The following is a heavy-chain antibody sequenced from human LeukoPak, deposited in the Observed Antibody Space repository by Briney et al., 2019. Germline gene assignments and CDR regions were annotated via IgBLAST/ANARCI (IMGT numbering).Heavy chain of an antibody. Sequence: PGGSLRLSCAASGFTFSSYSMNWVRQAPGKGLEWVSSISSSSSYIYYADSVKGRFTISRDNAKNSLYLQMNSLRAEDTAVYYCARDRFGYTSEDDYWGQGTLVTVSS. CDR1: GFTFSSYS. CDR2: ISSSSSYI. D-gene: IGHD5-12*01. V-gene: IGHV3-21*01. CDR3: ARDRFGYTSEDDY. J-gene: IGHJ4*02.